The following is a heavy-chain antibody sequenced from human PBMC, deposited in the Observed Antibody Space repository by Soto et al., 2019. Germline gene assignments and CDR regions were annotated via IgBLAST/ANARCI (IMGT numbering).Heavy chain of an antibody. J-gene: IGHJ3*02. CDR2: MNPNSGNT. Sequence: QVQLVQSGAEVKKPGASVKVSCKASGYTFTSYDINWVRQATGQGLEWMGWMNPNSGNTGYAQKFQGRVTMTRNTSISTAYMELSSLRSEDTAVYYCARGNYYDSSGYYSYDAFDIWGQGTMVTVSS. CDR3: ARGNYYDSSGYYSYDAFDI. CDR1: GYTFTSYD. V-gene: IGHV1-8*01. D-gene: IGHD3-22*01.